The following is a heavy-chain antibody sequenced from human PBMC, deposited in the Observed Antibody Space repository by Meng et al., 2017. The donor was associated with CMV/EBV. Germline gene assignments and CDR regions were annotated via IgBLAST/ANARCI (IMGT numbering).Heavy chain of an antibody. CDR2: IYHSGST. V-gene: IGHV4-38-2*02. J-gene: IGHJ5*02. CDR1: GYSISSGYY. D-gene: IGHD2-2*01. Sequence: SETLSLTCTVSGYSISSGYYWGWIRQPPGKGLEWIGSIYHSGSTYYNPFLKSRVTISVDTSKNQFSLKLSSVTAADTAVYYCARCVVVPAAHATPRIWFDPWGQGTLVTVSS. CDR3: ARCVVVPAAHATPRIWFDP.